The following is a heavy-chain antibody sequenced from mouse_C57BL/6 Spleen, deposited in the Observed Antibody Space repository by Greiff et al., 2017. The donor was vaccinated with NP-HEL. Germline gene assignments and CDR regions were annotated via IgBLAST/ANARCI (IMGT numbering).Heavy chain of an antibody. CDR1: GFTFSDYY. CDR2: ISNGGGST. D-gene: IGHD3-1*01. V-gene: IGHV5-12*01. J-gene: IGHJ2*01. Sequence: EVQGVESGGGLVQPGGSLKLSCAASGFTFSDYYMYWVRQTPEKRLEWVAYISNGGGSTYYPDTVKGRFTISRDNAKNTLYLQMSRLKSEDTAMYYCARSGPPDYWGQGTTLTVSS. CDR3: ARSGPPDY.